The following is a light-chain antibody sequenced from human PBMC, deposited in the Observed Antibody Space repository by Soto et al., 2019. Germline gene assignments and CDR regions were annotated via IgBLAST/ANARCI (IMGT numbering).Light chain of an antibody. CDR2: SNN. CDR1: SSNIGSYT. V-gene: IGLV1-44*01. Sequence: QLVLTQPPSASGTPGQRVTISCSGSSSNIGSYTVNWYQQLPGTAPKPLIYSNNQRPSGVPDRFSGSKSGTSASLAISGLQSEDEADYYCAAWDDSLNGVVFGGGTKVTVL. J-gene: IGLJ2*01. CDR3: AAWDDSLNGVV.